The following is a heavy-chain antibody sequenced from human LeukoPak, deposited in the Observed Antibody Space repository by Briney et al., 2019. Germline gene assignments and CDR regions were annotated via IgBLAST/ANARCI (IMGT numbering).Heavy chain of an antibody. D-gene: IGHD1-14*01. CDR1: GFTFSSYA. J-gene: IGHJ4*02. Sequence: GGSLRLSCAASGFTFSSYAMSWVRQAPGKGLEWVAFIRYDGSNKYYADSVKGRFTISRDNSKNTLYLQMNSLRAEDTAVYYCAKERYDYGDYWGQGTLVTVSS. CDR2: IRYDGSNK. V-gene: IGHV3-30*02. CDR3: AKERYDYGDY.